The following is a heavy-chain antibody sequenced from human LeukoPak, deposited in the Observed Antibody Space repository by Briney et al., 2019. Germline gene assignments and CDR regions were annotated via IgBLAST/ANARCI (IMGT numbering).Heavy chain of an antibody. D-gene: IGHD3-3*01. V-gene: IGHV1-18*01. CDR1: GYTFTSYG. CDR2: ISAYNGNT. Sequence: ASVKVSCKASGYTFTSYGISWVRQAPGQGLEWMGWISAYNGNTNYAQKLQGRVTMTTDTSTSTAYMELRSLRSDDTAVYYCARVGGVAIFGVVIVPPPTDFDYWGQGTLVTVSS. CDR3: ARVGGVAIFGVVIVPPPTDFDY. J-gene: IGHJ4*02.